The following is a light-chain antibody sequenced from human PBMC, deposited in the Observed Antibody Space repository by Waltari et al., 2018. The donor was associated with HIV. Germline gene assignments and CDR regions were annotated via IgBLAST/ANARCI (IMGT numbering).Light chain of an antibody. J-gene: IGKJ1*01. CDR2: KAS. CDR1: QSIDTW. V-gene: IGKV1-5*03. Sequence: DIQMTQSPSTLSASVGDRVTLTCRASQSIDTWLAWHQQKPGKAPKLLISKASNLESGVPSRFSGSGSGTEFILTISSLQPEDFATYYCQQYNYYRAFGQGTKVEIK. CDR3: QQYNYYRA.